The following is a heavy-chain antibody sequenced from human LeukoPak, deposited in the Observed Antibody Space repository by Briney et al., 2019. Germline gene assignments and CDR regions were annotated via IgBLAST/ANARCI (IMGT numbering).Heavy chain of an antibody. CDR1: GDSISSDSHY. CDR3: ARDSYGYCSSTSCYAERYFDY. V-gene: IGHV4-61*02. Sequence: PSETLSLTCSVSGDSISSDSHYWNWIRQPAGKGLEWIGRIHTTGSTNYNPSLKGRVTISADTSKNQFSLKLSSVTAADTAVYYCARDSYGYCSSTSCYAERYFDYWGQGTLVTVSS. CDR2: IHTTGST. J-gene: IGHJ4*02. D-gene: IGHD2-2*03.